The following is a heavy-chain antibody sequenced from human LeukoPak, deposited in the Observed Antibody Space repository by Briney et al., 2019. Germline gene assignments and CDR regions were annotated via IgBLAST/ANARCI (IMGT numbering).Heavy chain of an antibody. J-gene: IGHJ5*02. CDR2: IKTSGST. CDR1: GGSISSYY. Sequence: SETLSLTCTVSGGSISSYYWSWIRQPAGKGLEWIGRIKTSGSTNYNPSLKSRVTMSVDTSKNQFSLKLSSVTAADTAVYYCARDRLTLVRGVIGWFDPWGQGTLVTVSS. CDR3: ARDRLTLVRGVIGWFDP. V-gene: IGHV4-4*07. D-gene: IGHD3-10*01.